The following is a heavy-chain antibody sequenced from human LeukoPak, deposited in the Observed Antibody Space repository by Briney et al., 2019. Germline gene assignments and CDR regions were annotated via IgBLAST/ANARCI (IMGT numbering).Heavy chain of an antibody. CDR2: ISSSSSFI. Sequence: GGSLRLSCAASGFTFSPYTMNWVRQAPGKRLEWVSSISSSSSFIYYADSVKGRFTISRDNAKNSLYLQMNSLRAEDTALYYCAKDPTYSSSWYHGAFDIWGQGTMVTVSS. CDR3: AKDPTYSSSWYHGAFDI. V-gene: IGHV3-21*04. J-gene: IGHJ3*02. CDR1: GFTFSPYT. D-gene: IGHD6-13*01.